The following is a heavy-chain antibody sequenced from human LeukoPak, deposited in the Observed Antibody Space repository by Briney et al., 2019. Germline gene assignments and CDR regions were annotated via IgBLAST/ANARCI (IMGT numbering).Heavy chain of an antibody. V-gene: IGHV3-30-3*01. CDR2: ISYDGSNK. J-gene: IGHJ4*02. CDR1: GFPFSSYW. CDR3: ARETGSAVGSTDFDY. D-gene: IGHD4-17*01. Sequence: GGSLRLSCAASGFPFSSYWMHWVRQAPGKGLEWVAVISYDGSNKYYADSVKGRFTISRDNSKNTLYLQMNSLRAEDTAVYYCARETGSAVGSTDFDYWGQGTLVTVSS.